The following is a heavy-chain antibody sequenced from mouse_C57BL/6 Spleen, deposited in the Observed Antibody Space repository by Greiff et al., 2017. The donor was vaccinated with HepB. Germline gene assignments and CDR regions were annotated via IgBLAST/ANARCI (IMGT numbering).Heavy chain of an antibody. D-gene: IGHD2-5*01. Sequence: QVQLQQSGAELARPGASVKLSCKASGYTFTSYGISWVKQRTGQGLEWIGEIYPRSGNTYYNEKFKGKAKLTVDTSSSTAYMQLSSLTSEDSAVYYCARRDSNYSFWYFDVWGTGTTVTVSS. J-gene: IGHJ1*03. CDR3: ARRDSNYSFWYFDV. CDR1: GYTFTSYG. V-gene: IGHV1-81*01. CDR2: IYPRSGNT.